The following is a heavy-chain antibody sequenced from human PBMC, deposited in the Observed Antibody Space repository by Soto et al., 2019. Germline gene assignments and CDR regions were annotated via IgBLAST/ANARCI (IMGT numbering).Heavy chain of an antibody. CDR1: GFRFDDYN. D-gene: IGHD3-16*01. Sequence: GGSLRLSCAASGFRFDDYNIHWVRQAPGKGLEWVSLITWNGGNSYYADSVKGRLTISRDGTTESVSLQMTSLKREDTGLYFCARETLSYGSALDVWGQGTTVTVSS. CDR3: ARETLSYGSALDV. V-gene: IGHV3-43*01. CDR2: ITWNGGNS. J-gene: IGHJ6*02.